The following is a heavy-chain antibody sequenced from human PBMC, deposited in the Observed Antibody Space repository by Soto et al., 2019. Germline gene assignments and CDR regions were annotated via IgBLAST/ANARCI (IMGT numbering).Heavy chain of an antibody. CDR3: AKGRRGSYCSSTSCYERPGY. V-gene: IGHV3-23*01. CDR1: GFTFSSYA. Sequence: PGGSLRLSCAASGFTFSSYAMNWVRQAPGKGLEWVSAISNSGGSTYYADSVKGRFTISRDNSNNTLYLQMNSLRAEDTAVYFCAKGRRGSYCSSTSCYERPGYWGQGTLVTVSS. CDR2: ISNSGGST. D-gene: IGHD2-2*01. J-gene: IGHJ4*02.